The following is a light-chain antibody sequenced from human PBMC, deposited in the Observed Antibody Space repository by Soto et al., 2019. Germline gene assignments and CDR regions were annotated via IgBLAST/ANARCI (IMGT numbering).Light chain of an antibody. CDR2: SNS. CDR1: SSNIGSTT. CDR3: ATWHASLSGPV. Sequence: QSVLTQPPSASGAPGQGVTISCSGTSSNIGSTTVNWYQQVPGTAPKLLIHSNSQRPSGVPDRFSVSRSGTSASLAISGLQSDDEADYYCATWHASLSGPVFGGGTKLTVL. V-gene: IGLV1-44*01. J-gene: IGLJ2*01.